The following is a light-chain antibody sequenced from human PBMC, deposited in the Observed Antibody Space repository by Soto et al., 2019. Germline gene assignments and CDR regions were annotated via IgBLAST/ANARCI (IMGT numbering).Light chain of an antibody. V-gene: IGKV1-5*01. CDR1: QSISSW. CDR2: DAS. J-gene: IGKJ2*01. CDR3: QELKSYLYT. Sequence: DIQMTQSPSTLSASVGDRVTITCRASQSISSWLAWYQQKPGKAPKLLIYDASSLESGVPSRFSGSGSGTEFTLTISSLQPDDFATYYCQELKSYLYTFGQGTKLEIK.